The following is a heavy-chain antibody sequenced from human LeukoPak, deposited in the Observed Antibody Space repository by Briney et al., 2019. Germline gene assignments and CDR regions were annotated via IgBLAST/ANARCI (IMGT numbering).Heavy chain of an antibody. Sequence: ASVKVSCKASGGTFSSYAISWVRQAPGQGLEWMGGIIPIFGTANYAQKFQGRVTMTTDTSTSTAFMELRSLRSDDTAVYYCARRGAGYSSSWYSSDYWGQGTLVTVSS. CDR2: IIPIFGTA. CDR3: ARRGAGYSSSWYSSDY. V-gene: IGHV1-69*05. D-gene: IGHD6-13*01. J-gene: IGHJ4*02. CDR1: GGTFSSYA.